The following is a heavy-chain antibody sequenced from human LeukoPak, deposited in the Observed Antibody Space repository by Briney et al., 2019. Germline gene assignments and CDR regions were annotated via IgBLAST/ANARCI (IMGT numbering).Heavy chain of an antibody. J-gene: IGHJ4*02. D-gene: IGHD1-26*01. CDR1: GFTFSTYW. Sequence: GGSLRLSCATSGFTFSTYWMTWVRQAPGKGLEWVANIKQDGSQKYYVDSVKGRFTISRDNAKNSLYLQMNSLRAEDTAVYYCARTWELLPDFDYWGQGTLVTVSS. V-gene: IGHV3-7*01. CDR3: ARTWELLPDFDY. CDR2: IKQDGSQK.